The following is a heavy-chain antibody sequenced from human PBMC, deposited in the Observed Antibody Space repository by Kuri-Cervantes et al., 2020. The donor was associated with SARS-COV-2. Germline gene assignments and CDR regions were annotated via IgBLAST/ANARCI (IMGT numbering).Heavy chain of an antibody. Sequence: GGSLKISCAASGFTLDDYGMYWVRQTPGKGLEWVCCITWDGGSTFCADSVKGRFTISRDSSKNSLFLQMNSLRVEDTALYYCTKVFGVGSNINYFDYWGRGTVVTVSS. CDR1: GFTLDDYG. J-gene: IGHJ4*02. CDR3: TKVFGVGSNINYFDY. V-gene: IGHV3-43D*03. D-gene: IGHD3-10*02. CDR2: ITWDGGST.